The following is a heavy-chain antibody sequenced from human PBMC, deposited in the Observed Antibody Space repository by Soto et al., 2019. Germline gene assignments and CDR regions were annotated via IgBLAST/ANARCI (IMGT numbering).Heavy chain of an antibody. J-gene: IGHJ4*02. CDR3: ARVRGLATGAPLDY. CDR1: GDSVSSSHW. CDR2: IYPSGNT. V-gene: IGHV4-4*02. Sequence: SQTLSLTCAVSGDSVSSSHWWRWVRQPPGKGLEWIGEIYPSGNTNYNPSLKGRVTVSVDKSKTQFALKVTSVTAADTAVYYCARVRGLATGAPLDYWGQGTLV.